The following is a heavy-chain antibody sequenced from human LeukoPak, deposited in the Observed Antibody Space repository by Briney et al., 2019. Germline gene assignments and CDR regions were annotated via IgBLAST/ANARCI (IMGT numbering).Heavy chain of an antibody. CDR1: GFTFGDYA. J-gene: IGHJ6*04. CDR3: TRGGYCSSTSCYDYYGMDV. V-gene: IGHV3-49*04. Sequence: SGGSLILSCTASGFTFGDYAMSWVRQAPGKGLEWVGFVRSKAYGGTTEYVASVKGRFTISRDDSKSIAYLQMNSLKTEDTAVYYCTRGGYCSSTSCYDYYGMDVWGKGTTVTVSS. CDR2: VRSKAYGGTT. D-gene: IGHD2-2*01.